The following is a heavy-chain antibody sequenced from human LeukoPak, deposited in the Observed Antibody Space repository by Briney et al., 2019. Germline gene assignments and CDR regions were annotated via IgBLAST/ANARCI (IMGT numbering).Heavy chain of an antibody. Sequence: SETLSLTCTVSGGSISSYYWSWIRQPPGKGLEWIGYIYYSGSTYYNPSLKSRVTISVDTSKNQFSLKLSSVTAADTAVYYCARTSIAASFDYWGQGTLVTVSS. J-gene: IGHJ4*02. CDR2: IYYSGST. D-gene: IGHD6-6*01. CDR1: GGSISSYY. CDR3: ARTSIAASFDY. V-gene: IGHV4-59*06.